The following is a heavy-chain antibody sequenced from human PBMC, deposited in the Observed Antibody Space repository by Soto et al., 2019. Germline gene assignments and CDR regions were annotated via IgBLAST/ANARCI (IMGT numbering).Heavy chain of an antibody. CDR1: GYSFTNYW. CDR3: ARWGTVIIPNYYYSGMDV. J-gene: IGHJ6*02. D-gene: IGHD4-17*01. V-gene: IGHV5-51*01. Sequence: GESLKISCKGSGYSFTNYWIGWVRQMPGKGLEWRGIIYPGDSDTRYSPSFQGQVTISADKSISTAYLQWSSLKASDTAMYYCARWGTVIIPNYYYSGMDVWGQGTTVTVSS. CDR2: IYPGDSDT.